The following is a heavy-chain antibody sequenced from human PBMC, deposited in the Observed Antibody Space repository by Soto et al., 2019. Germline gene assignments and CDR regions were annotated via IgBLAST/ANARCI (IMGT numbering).Heavy chain of an antibody. CDR3: AAGDSGSYFYYYGMDV. CDR2: IVVGSGNT. CDR1: GFTFTSSA. J-gene: IGHJ6*02. V-gene: IGHV1-58*01. D-gene: IGHD1-26*01. Sequence: SVKVSCKASGFTFTSSAVQWVRQARGQRLEWIGWIVVGSGNTNYAQKFQERVTITRDMSTSTAYMELSSLRSEDTAVYYCAAGDSGSYFYYYGMDVWGQGTTVTVSS.